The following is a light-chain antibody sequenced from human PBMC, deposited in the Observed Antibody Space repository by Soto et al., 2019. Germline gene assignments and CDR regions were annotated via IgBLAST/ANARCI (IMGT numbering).Light chain of an antibody. J-gene: IGKJ1*01. Sequence: EIVMTQSPATLSVSPGERATLSCRASQSVGNNLAWFRQKPGQAPRLLIYGASTRAAGIPARFSGSGSGTEFTLTIISLQSEDFAVYYCQQYKNWPPWTFGPGTRVEIK. V-gene: IGKV3-15*01. CDR1: QSVGNN. CDR2: GAS. CDR3: QQYKNWPPWT.